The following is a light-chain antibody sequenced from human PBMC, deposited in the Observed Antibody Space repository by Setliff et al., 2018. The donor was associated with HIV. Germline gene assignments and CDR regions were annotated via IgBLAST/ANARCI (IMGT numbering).Light chain of an antibody. V-gene: IGLV2-14*01. Sequence: QSALTQPASVSGSPGQSITISCTGTSSDVGGYNYVSWYQQHPGKAPKLMIYEVSNRPSGVSNRFSGSKSGNTAPLTISGLQAEDEADYYCSSYTSSSTLESVFGTGTKVTVL. CDR2: EVS. J-gene: IGLJ1*01. CDR1: SSDVGGYNY. CDR3: SSYTSSSTLESV.